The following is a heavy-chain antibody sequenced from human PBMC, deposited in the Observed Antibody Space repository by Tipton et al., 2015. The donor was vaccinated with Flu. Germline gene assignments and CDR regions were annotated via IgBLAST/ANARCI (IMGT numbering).Heavy chain of an antibody. CDR3: ASIIAVAGTSRFDY. J-gene: IGHJ4*02. CDR2: TYYSGST. CDR1: GGSISSSSYY. Sequence: LSLTCTVSGGSISSSSYYWGWIRQPPGKGLEWIGSTYYSGSTYYNPSLKSRVTISVDTSKNQFSLKLSAVTAADTAVYYCASIIAVAGTSRFDYWGQGTLVTVSS. D-gene: IGHD6-19*01. V-gene: IGHV4-39*01.